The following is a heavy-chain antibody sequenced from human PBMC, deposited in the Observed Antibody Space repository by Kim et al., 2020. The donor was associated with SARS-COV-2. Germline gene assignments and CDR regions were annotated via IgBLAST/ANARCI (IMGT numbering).Heavy chain of an antibody. CDR1: GYTLTELS. CDR3: ATVVGSYYYDSSGYSQGGY. J-gene: IGHJ4*02. D-gene: IGHD3-22*01. CDR2: FDPEDGET. V-gene: IGHV1-24*01. Sequence: ASVKVSCKISGYTLTELSMHWVRQAPGKGLEWMGGFDPEDGETIYAQKFQGRVTMTEDTSTDTAYMELSSLRSEDTAVYYCATVVGSYYYDSSGYSQGGYWGQGTLVTVSS.